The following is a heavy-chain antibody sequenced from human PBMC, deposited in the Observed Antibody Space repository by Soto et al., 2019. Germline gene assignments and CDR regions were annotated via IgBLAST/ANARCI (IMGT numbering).Heavy chain of an antibody. V-gene: IGHV3-74*03. D-gene: IGHD4-4*01. Sequence: EVQLVESGGGLVQPGGSLRLSCAASGFTFSTYWTHWVRHVPGKGLVWVSRISRDGSSTTYADSVKGRFTISRDNAKNTVYLEMNSLRAEDTAVYYCGSAVGSNEAFDLWGQGTMVTVSS. CDR2: ISRDGSST. CDR3: GSAVGSNEAFDL. J-gene: IGHJ3*01. CDR1: GFTFSTYW.